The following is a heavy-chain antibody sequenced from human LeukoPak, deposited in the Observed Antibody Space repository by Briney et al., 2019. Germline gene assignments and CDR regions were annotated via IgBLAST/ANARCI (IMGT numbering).Heavy chain of an antibody. J-gene: IGHJ6*02. CDR1: GVSVNSGSYF. CDR2: IQNSART. D-gene: IGHD4-11*01. V-gene: IGHV4-61*01. CDR3: ATDYSNFYGMDV. Sequence: SETLSLTCTVSGVSVNSGSYFWSWIRQPPGKGLEWIGYIQNSARTNYNPSLESRVTISVDSSKDQFSLRLSSVTAADTAVYYCATDYSNFYGMDVWGQGTTVTVSS.